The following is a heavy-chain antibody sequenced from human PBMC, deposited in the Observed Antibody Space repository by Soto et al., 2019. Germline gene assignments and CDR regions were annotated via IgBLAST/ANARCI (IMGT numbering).Heavy chain of an antibody. CDR1: SGSISSSNW. CDR2: IYHSGST. V-gene: IGHV4-4*02. D-gene: IGHD2-15*01. CDR3: ARGPLGYCSGGSCYYYYYYMDV. Sequence: QVQLQESGPGLVKPSGTLSLTCAVSSGSISSSNWWSWVRQPPGKGLEWIGEIYHSGSTNYNPSHKTRVAILVDTSKNQCSLNLSSVTAADTAVYYCARGPLGYCSGGSCYYYYYYMDVWGKGTTVTVSS. J-gene: IGHJ6*03.